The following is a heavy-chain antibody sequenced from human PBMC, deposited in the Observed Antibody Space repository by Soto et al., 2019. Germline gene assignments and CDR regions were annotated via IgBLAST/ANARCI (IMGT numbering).Heavy chain of an antibody. Sequence: ASVKVSCKASGYTFTSYDINWVRQATGQGLEWMGWMSPNSGNTGYAQKFQGRVTMTRNTSISTAYMELSSLRSEDTAVYYCARGGATDLYDSSGYYRNSYYYYYGMDVWGQGTTVTVSS. CDR3: ARGGATDLYDSSGYYRNSYYYYYGMDV. J-gene: IGHJ6*02. CDR1: GYTFTSYD. D-gene: IGHD3-22*01. V-gene: IGHV1-8*01. CDR2: MSPNSGNT.